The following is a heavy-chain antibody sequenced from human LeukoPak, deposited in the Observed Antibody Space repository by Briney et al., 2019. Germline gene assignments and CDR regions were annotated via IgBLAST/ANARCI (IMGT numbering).Heavy chain of an antibody. CDR3: ARPCSDSADY. Sequence: AGSLRLSCVASGYTVSTCWMSWVRQAPGKGHEWVANINEDGRAKYYVDSVMGRFTISRENAKNSLYLQMNSLRAEGTAVYYGARPCSDSADYWGQGTLVTVSS. J-gene: IGHJ4*02. CDR1: GYTVSTCW. CDR2: INEDGRAK. D-gene: IGHD2-21*01. V-gene: IGHV3-7*03.